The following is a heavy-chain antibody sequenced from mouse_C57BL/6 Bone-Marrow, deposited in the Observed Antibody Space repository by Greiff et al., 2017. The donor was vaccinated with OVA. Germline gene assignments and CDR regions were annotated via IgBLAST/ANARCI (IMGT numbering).Heavy chain of an antibody. CDR3: ARRVPYYDSFDY. Sequence: QVQLQQPGAELVKPGASVKMSCKASGYTFTSYWITWVKQRPGQGLEWIGDIYPGSGSTNYNEKFKSKATLTVDTSSSTAYMQLSSLTSEDSAVYYCARRVPYYDSFDYWAQGTTLTVSS. J-gene: IGHJ2*01. CDR1: GYTFTSYW. CDR2: IYPGSGST. V-gene: IGHV1-55*01. D-gene: IGHD2-4*01.